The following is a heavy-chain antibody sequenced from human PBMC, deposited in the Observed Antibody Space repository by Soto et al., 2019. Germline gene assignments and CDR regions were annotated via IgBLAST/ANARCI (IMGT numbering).Heavy chain of an antibody. V-gene: IGHV1-69*13. D-gene: IGHD5-18*01. CDR2: IIPIFGTA. Sequence: SVKVSCNASGGTFSIYAISWVRQSPGQGLEWMGGIIPIFGTANYAQKFQGRVTITADESPSTAYMELSRLRSEDTAVYYCARDPSKYSYGFDYYYGMDVWGQGTTVTVSS. J-gene: IGHJ6*02. CDR1: GGTFSIYA. CDR3: ARDPSKYSYGFDYYYGMDV.